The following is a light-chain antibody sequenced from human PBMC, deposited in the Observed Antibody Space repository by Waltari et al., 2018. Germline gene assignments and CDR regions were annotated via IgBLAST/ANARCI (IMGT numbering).Light chain of an antibody. V-gene: IGKV1-5*03. Sequence: DIQMTQSPSTLSASVGDRVTITCRASQSISSWLAWYQQKPGKAPKLLIYRASSLESGVPSRFSASGSGTEFTLTISSLQPDDFATYYCQQYNHYSRTFGQGTKVEIK. CDR1: QSISSW. CDR2: RAS. J-gene: IGKJ1*01. CDR3: QQYNHYSRT.